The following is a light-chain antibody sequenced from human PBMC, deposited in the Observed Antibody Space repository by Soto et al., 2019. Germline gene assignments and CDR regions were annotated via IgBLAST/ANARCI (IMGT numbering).Light chain of an antibody. CDR3: KQCDTYPWT. Sequence: DIQMTQSPSTLSASVGDRVTITCRASQSISNWLAWYQQXXXXAPKLLIFDASTLESGVPSRFSGSGXGTEXXLTISRLQPDDFATYYCKQCDTYPWTFGQGTKVEIK. J-gene: IGKJ1*01. V-gene: IGKV1-5*01. CDR1: QSISNW. CDR2: DAS.